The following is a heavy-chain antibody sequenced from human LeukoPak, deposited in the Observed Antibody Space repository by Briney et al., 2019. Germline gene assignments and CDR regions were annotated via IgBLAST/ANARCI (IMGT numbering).Heavy chain of an antibody. J-gene: IGHJ4*02. CDR2: INTNTGNP. CDR3: ARAPHSRSSSRADY. D-gene: IGHD6-6*01. CDR1: GYIFSSYA. Sequence: ASVKVSCKASGYIFSSYAMNWVRQVPGQGLEWMGWINTNTGNPTSAQGFTGRFVFSLDTSVSTAYLQISSLKAEDTAVYYCARAPHSRSSSRADYWGQGTLVTVSS. V-gene: IGHV7-4-1*02.